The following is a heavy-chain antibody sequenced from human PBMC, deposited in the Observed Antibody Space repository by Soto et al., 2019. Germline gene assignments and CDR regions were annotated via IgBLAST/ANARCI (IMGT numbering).Heavy chain of an antibody. J-gene: IGHJ5*02. CDR2: IYTSGST. CDR3: ARESGVFYYDSSGYYYNWFDP. CDR1: GGSIRSYY. V-gene: IGHV4-4*07. D-gene: IGHD3-22*01. Sequence: QVQLQESGPGLVKPSETLSLTCTVSGGSIRSYYWSWIRQPAGKGLEWIGRIYTSGSTNYHPSLKSRVTMSVDTSKNQFSLKLSSVTAADTAVYYCARESGVFYYDSSGYYYNWFDPWGQGTLVTVSS.